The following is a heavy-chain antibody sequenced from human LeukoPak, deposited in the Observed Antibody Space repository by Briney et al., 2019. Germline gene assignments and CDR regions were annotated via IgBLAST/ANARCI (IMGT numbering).Heavy chain of an antibody. V-gene: IGHV3-48*03. Sequence: GGSLRLSCAASGFTFSSYEMNWVRQAPGKGLEWVSYISSSGSTIYYADSVKGRFTISRDNAKNSLYLQMNSLRAEDTAVYYCARLGSSWYGPLEIPDYWGQGTLVTVSS. J-gene: IGHJ4*02. CDR1: GFTFSSYE. CDR2: ISSSGSTI. CDR3: ARLGSSWYGPLEIPDY. D-gene: IGHD6-13*01.